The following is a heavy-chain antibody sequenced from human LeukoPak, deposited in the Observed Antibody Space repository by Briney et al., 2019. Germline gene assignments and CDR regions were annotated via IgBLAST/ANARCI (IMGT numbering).Heavy chain of an antibody. J-gene: IGHJ4*02. Sequence: GGSLRLSCAASGFTFSSYSMNWVRQAPGKGLEWVSSISSSSSYIYYADSVRGRFTISRDNAKNSLYLQMNSLRAEDTAVYYCARDAGYDFWSGYYTDYWGQGTLVTVSS. CDR3: ARDAGYDFWSGYYTDY. CDR1: GFTFSSYS. CDR2: ISSSSSYI. D-gene: IGHD3-3*01. V-gene: IGHV3-21*01.